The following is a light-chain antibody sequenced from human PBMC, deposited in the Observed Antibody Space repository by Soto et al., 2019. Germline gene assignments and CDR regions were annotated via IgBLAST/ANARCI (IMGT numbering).Light chain of an antibody. CDR3: QPYESSPPP. J-gene: IGKJ4*01. Sequence: EIVLTQSPDTLSLSPGERATLSCRASQSVSSALLAWYQQKPGQTPRLLIYRASTRATGITDRFTGSESGTDFTLTISRLEAKYFVVYYCQPYESSPPPFGGGTKVEIK. V-gene: IGKV3-20*01. CDR2: RAS. CDR1: QSVSSAL.